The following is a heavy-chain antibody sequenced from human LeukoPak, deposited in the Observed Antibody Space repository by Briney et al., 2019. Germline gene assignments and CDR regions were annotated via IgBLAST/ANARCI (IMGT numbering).Heavy chain of an antibody. Sequence: GGSLRLSCEASGFTFTTYWMGWVRQAPGKGLEWVASIKQDGSVKYYVDSVKGRFTISRDNAKNSLYLQMNSLRAEDTAVYYCAKDKNILTGYLWGAFDIWGQGTMVTVSS. CDR1: GFTFTTYW. J-gene: IGHJ3*02. CDR3: AKDKNILTGYLWGAFDI. V-gene: IGHV3-7*01. D-gene: IGHD3-9*01. CDR2: IKQDGSVK.